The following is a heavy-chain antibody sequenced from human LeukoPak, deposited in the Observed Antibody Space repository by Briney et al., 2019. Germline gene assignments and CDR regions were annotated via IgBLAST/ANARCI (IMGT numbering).Heavy chain of an antibody. D-gene: IGHD2-2*01. CDR3: ARLIVVVPAATRGWFDP. CDR1: GYIFTELS. Sequence: ASVKVSCKVSGYIFTELSMHWVRQAPGKGLEWMGGFNPEDGETFYAQKFQGRVTITADESTSTAYMELSSLRSEDTAVYYCARLIVVVPAATRGWFDPWGQGTLVTVSS. V-gene: IGHV1-24*01. J-gene: IGHJ5*02. CDR2: FNPEDGET.